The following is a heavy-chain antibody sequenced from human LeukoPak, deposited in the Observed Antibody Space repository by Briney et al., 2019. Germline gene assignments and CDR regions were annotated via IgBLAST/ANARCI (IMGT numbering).Heavy chain of an antibody. CDR1: GYTFTSYD. CDR2: MNPNSGNT. J-gene: IGHJ5*02. Sequence: GASVKVSCKASGYTFTSYDINWVRQATGQGLEWMGWMNPNSGNTGYAQKFQGRVTMTRNTPISTAYMELSSLRSEDTAVYYCARGGGYDYVWGSYRYKYWFDPWGQGTLVTVSS. CDR3: ARGGGYDYVWGSYRYKYWFDP. D-gene: IGHD3-16*02. V-gene: IGHV1-8*01.